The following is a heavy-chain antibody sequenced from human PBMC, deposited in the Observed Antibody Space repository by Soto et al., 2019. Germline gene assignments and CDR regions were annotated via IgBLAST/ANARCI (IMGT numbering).Heavy chain of an antibody. CDR3: ARQRTSVVTQAYFDV. CDR1: GGSMSSEGYY. J-gene: IGHJ4*02. D-gene: IGHD2-21*02. CDR2: IYYSGLT. Sequence: SETLSLTCTVSGGSMSSEGYYWSWIRQHPGKGLEWIGYIYYSGLTDYNPSLKSRLTISVDKSKDQFSLKLKSVTAADTALYFCARQRTSVVTQAYFDVWGPGSLVTVSS. V-gene: IGHV4-31*03.